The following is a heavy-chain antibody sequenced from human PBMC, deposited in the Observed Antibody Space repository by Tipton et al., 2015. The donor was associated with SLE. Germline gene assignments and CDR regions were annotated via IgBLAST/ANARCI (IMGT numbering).Heavy chain of an antibody. D-gene: IGHD4-11*01. CDR2: ITSSSSYI. CDR3: AKVRSEFYTSVAGMDA. V-gene: IGHV3-21*03. CDR1: GFSFNSHS. Sequence: SLRLSCAASGFSFNSHSLSWVRQAPGKGLEWVSSITSSSSYIYYTDSVKGRFTVSRDNAKSAVYLQMNSLRAEDTGVYYCAKVRSEFYTSVAGMDAWGQGTTVTVSS. J-gene: IGHJ6*02.